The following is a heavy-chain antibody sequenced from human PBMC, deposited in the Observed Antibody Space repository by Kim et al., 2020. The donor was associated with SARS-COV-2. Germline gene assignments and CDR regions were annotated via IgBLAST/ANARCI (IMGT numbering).Heavy chain of an antibody. CDR2: VSGCGSST. V-gene: IGHV3-23*01. Sequence: GGSLRLSCAASGITFSNYAMSWVRQAPGKGLEWVSTVSGCGSSTYYADSVKGRFTISRDNSNNTLYLQMNSLRAADTAVYYCAKDVRDYGDYDFDYWGQG. CDR1: GITFSNYA. CDR3: AKDVRDYGDYDFDY. D-gene: IGHD4-17*01. J-gene: IGHJ4*02.